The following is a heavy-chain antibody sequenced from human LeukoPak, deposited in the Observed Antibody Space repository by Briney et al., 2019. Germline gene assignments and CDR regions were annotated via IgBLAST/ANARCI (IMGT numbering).Heavy chain of an antibody. Sequence: PSETLSLTCTVSGGSISSGGYYWSWILQHPGKGLEWIGYIYYSGSTYYNPSLKSRVTISVDTSKNQFSLKLSSVTAADTAVYYCARVRVATIGNAFDIWGQGTTVTVSS. CDR1: GGSISSGGYY. CDR2: IYYSGST. CDR3: ARVRVATIGNAFDI. D-gene: IGHD5-12*01. V-gene: IGHV4-31*03. J-gene: IGHJ3*02.